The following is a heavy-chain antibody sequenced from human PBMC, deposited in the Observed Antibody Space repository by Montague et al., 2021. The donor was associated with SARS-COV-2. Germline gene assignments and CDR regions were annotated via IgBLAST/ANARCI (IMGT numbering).Heavy chain of an antibody. CDR1: GLTFSDYY. J-gene: IGHJ6*02. CDR2: ISSSGSTI. Sequence: SLRLSCAASGLTFSDYYMSWIRQAPGKGLEWVSHISSSGSTINYADSVKGRFTISRDNAKNSLYLQMNSLRAEHPALYYCARDDLIVGNTKDYYYGMDVWGQGTTVTVSS. CDR3: ARDDLIVGNTKDYYYGMDV. V-gene: IGHV3-11*01. D-gene: IGHD1-26*01.